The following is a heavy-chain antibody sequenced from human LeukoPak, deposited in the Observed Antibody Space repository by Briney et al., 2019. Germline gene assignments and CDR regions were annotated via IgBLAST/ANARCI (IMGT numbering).Heavy chain of an antibody. J-gene: IGHJ5*02. CDR1: GASISSGSNY. Sequence: SETLSLTCSVSGASISSGSNYWGWIRQPPGKTLEWIGSIYSSGSTYYNSSLQSRVIIIIDTPKNHFSLTLSPVTAADTAVYYCARGGPVTMVRGVIITVNWFDPWGQGTLVTVSS. CDR2: IYSSGST. V-gene: IGHV4-39*07. D-gene: IGHD3-10*01. CDR3: ARGGPVTMVRGVIITVNWFDP.